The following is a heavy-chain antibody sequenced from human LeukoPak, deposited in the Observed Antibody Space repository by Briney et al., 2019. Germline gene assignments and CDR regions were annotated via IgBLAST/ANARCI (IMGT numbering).Heavy chain of an antibody. V-gene: IGHV3-64*01. D-gene: IGHD6-6*01. CDR1: GFTVSSNY. J-gene: IGHJ4*02. CDR3: ARDGSSSSFDY. CDR2: ISSNGGST. Sequence: GGSLRLSCAASGFTVSSNYMSWVRQAPGKGLEYVSAISSNGGSTYYANSVKGRFTISRDNSKNTLYLQMGSLRAEDMAVYYCARDGSSSSFDYWGQGTLVTVSS.